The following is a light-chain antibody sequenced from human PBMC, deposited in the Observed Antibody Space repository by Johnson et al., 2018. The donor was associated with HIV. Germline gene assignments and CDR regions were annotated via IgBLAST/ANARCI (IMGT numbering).Light chain of an antibody. V-gene: IGLV1-51*02. J-gene: IGLJ1*01. Sequence: QSVLTQPPSVSAAPGQKVTISCCGSSSNIGNNYVSWYQQLPGTAPKLLIYENNKRPSGIPDRFSGSKSGTSATLGITGLQTGDEADYYCGTWDNSLSAYVFGTGTKVTVL. CDR2: ENN. CDR1: SSNIGNNY. CDR3: GTWDNSLSAYV.